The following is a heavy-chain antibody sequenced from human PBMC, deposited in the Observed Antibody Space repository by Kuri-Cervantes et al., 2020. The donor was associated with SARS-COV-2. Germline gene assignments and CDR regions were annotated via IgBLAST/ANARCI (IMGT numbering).Heavy chain of an antibody. CDR2: ISYDGSNK. Sequence: GESLKISCAASGFTFSSYGMHWVRQAPGKGLEWVAVISYDGSNKYYADSVKGRFTISRDNSKNTLYLQMNSLRAEDTAVYYCARDVDDYGDYPAYWGQGTLVTVSS. CDR1: GFTFSSYG. CDR3: ARDVDDYGDYPAY. J-gene: IGHJ4*02. V-gene: IGHV3-30*03. D-gene: IGHD4-17*01.